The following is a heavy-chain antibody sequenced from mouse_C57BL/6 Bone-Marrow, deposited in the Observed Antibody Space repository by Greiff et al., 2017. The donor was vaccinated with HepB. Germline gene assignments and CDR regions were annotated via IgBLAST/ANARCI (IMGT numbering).Heavy chain of an antibody. CDR2: ISSASSSI. D-gene: IGHD1-1*01. V-gene: IGHV5-17*02. CDR1: GFTFSSFG. CDR3: ARSYFGSSQSFDY. Sequence: VQLVESGGGLVQPGGSRKLSCAASGFTFSSFGLHWVRQAPDKGLEWVAYISSASSSIYYADTVKGRFTISRDNHKNTLFLQMTSLRSEDTAMYYCARSYFGSSQSFDYWGQGTTLTVSS. J-gene: IGHJ2*01.